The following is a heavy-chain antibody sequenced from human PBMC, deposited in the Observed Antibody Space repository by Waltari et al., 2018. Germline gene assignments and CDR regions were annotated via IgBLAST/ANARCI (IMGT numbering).Heavy chain of an antibody. Sequence: QLVESGGGLVKPGSSLRLSCAASGFSVSDYNMHWLRRAPGKGLEWFSSITSKSTYIYYADSVRGRFSISRDNAENSLFLQMNNLRGEDTAVYYCARDTIFYGSGSYDPWGQGTRVTVSS. CDR2: ITSKSTYI. CDR3: ARDTIFYGSGSYDP. D-gene: IGHD3-10*01. J-gene: IGHJ5*02. CDR1: GFSVSDYN. V-gene: IGHV3-21*01.